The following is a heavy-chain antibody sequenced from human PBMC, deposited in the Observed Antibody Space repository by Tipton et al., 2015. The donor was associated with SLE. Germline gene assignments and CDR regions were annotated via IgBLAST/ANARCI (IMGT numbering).Heavy chain of an antibody. J-gene: IGHJ6*03. CDR1: GFSFRNYG. Sequence: SLRLSCVASGFSFRNYGVHWLRRAPGKGLEWVALIWYDGRDKYYADSVKGRFTISRDNANNVLYLQMNSLRADDTAVYYCARGPYDYRNTDNYSYNYYMDVWGKGTTVTVSS. CDR3: ARGPYDYRNTDNYSYNYYMDV. V-gene: IGHV3-33*01. CDR2: IWYDGRDK. D-gene: IGHD3-16*01.